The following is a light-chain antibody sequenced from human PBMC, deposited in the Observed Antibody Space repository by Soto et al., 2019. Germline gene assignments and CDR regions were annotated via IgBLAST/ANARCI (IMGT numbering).Light chain of an antibody. CDR2: DAS. V-gene: IGKV3-11*01. CDR1: QSVSSY. CDR3: QQRSNWLT. Sequence: EIVLTQSPATLSLSPGERATLSCRASQSVSSYLAWYQQKPGQAPRLLIYDASNMATGIPARFSASGSGTDFTLNIRSLEPEDFAVYYCQQRSNWLTFGGGNKMEIK. J-gene: IGKJ4*02.